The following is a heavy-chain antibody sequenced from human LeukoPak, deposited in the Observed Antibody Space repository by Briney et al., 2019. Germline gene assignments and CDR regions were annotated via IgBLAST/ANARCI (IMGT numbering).Heavy chain of an antibody. D-gene: IGHD3-10*01. CDR2: IHNSGTT. CDR1: GEPFSGYF. V-gene: IGHV4-34*01. J-gene: IGHJ4*02. Sequence: PSETLSLTCAVSGEPFSGYFWSWIRQSSAKGLEWIGEIHNSGTTNYNPSLNSRVTISEDTSKNQFYLNLSSVTAADTAVYYCARRYYYNLGSFPFDFWGQATLVTVSS. CDR3: ARRYYYNLGSFPFDF.